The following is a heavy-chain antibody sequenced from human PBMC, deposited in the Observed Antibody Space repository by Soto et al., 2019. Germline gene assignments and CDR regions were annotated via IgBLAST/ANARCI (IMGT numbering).Heavy chain of an antibody. D-gene: IGHD3-22*01. V-gene: IGHV4-30-2*03. J-gene: IGHJ5*02. CDR1: GGSISSGGYS. Sequence: SETLSLTCAVSGGSISSGGYSWSWIRQPQGKGLEWIGNIYYSGSTYYNPSLKSRVTISVDTSKNQFSLKLSSVTAADTAVYYCARQASGYYYGWFDPWGQGTLVTVSS. CDR3: ARQASGYYYGWFDP. CDR2: IYYSGST.